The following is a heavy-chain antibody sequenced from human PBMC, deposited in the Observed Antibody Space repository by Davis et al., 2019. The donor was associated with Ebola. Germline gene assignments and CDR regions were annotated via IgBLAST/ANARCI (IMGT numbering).Heavy chain of an antibody. CDR2: TYYRSKWYN. D-gene: IGHD6-6*01. V-gene: IGHV6-1*01. CDR3: ARSIAGRKYFQH. CDR1: GHSLSSNSAA. J-gene: IGHJ1*01. Sequence: QTLSLTPAISGHSLSSNSAAWNSTRQPTPRGLEWLGRTYYRSKWYNDYAVSVKSRITINPDTSKNQFPLQLNTVTPEDTAVYYCARSIAGRKYFQHWGQGTLVTVSS.